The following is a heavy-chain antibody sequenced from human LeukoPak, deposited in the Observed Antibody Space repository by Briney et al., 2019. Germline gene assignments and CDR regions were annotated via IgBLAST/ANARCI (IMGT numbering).Heavy chain of an antibody. V-gene: IGHV1-46*01. Sequence: ASVKVSCKASGYTFTSYYMHWVRQAPGQGLEWMGIINPSGGSTSYAQKFQGRVTMTRDTSTSTVYMELSSLRSEDTAVYYCARDRVEFYDSSGYYHPHYYYYGMDVWGQGTTVTVSS. CDR2: INPSGGST. D-gene: IGHD3-22*01. J-gene: IGHJ6*02. CDR1: GYTFTSYY. CDR3: ARDRVEFYDSSGYYHPHYYYYGMDV.